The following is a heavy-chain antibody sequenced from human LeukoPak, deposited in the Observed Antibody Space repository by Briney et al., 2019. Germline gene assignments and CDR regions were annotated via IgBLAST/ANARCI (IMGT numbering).Heavy chain of an antibody. CDR1: GFTFSSYG. Sequence: GGSLRLSCAASGFTFSSYGMHWVRQAPGKGLEWVAVISYDGSNKYYADSVRGRFTISRDNSKNTLYLQMNSLRAEDTAVYYCAKARKAYGDYGYYYYGMDVWGQGTTVTVSS. V-gene: IGHV3-30*18. D-gene: IGHD4-17*01. CDR2: ISYDGSNK. CDR3: AKARKAYGDYGYYYYGMDV. J-gene: IGHJ6*02.